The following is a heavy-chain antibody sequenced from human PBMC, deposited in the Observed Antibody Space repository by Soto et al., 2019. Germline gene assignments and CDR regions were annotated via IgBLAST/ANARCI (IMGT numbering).Heavy chain of an antibody. CDR3: ARQRTSVVTQAYFDV. D-gene: IGHD2-21*02. CDR2: IYYSGST. V-gene: IGHV4-4*02. CDR1: GGSIISGHW. J-gene: IGHJ4*02. Sequence: SETLSLTCAVSGGSIISGHWWTWVRQSPGKGLEWIGGIYYSGSTYNNPSLRSRVSMSIDTSKDQFSLKLKSVTAADTALYFCARQRTSVVTQAYFDVWGPGSLVTVSS.